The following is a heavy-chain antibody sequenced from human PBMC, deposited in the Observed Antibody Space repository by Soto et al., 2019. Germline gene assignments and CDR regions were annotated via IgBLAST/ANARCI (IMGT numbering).Heavy chain of an antibody. CDR3: ARGKSISPCGGLFV. CDR1: GFNFPTFW. V-gene: IGHV5-51*01. CDR2: IYPDDSDT. J-gene: IGHJ4*02. D-gene: IGHD3-10*02. Sequence: PGESLKISCKHSGFNFPTFWIAWVLQIPGKGLEWMGTIYPDDSDTRYSPSFQGQVTISADKSIQTAYLQWGSLKASDSSLYYCARGKSISPCGGLFVCGLGT.